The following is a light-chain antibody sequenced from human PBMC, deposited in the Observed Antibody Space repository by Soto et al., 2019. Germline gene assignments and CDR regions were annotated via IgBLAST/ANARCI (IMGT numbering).Light chain of an antibody. CDR2: GAS. Sequence: DIVLTQSPGTLSLSPGEKATLSCRASQSVSSSYLAWYQQKPGQAPRLLIYGASSRATGIPDRFSGSGSGTDFTLTISRLEPEDLAVYYCQQYGSSPWTFGQGTKV. CDR3: QQYGSSPWT. V-gene: IGKV3-20*01. J-gene: IGKJ1*01. CDR1: QSVSSSY.